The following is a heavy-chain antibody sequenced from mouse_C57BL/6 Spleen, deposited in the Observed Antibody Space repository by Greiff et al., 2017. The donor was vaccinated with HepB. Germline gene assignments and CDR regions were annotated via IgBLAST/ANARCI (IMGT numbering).Heavy chain of an antibody. CDR3: TTLRPITTVVPYFDY. CDR2: IDPENGDT. Sequence: EVQLQQSGAELVRPGASVKLSCTASGFNIKDDYMHWVKQRPEQGLEWIGWIDPENGDTEYASKFQGKATITADTSSNTAYLQPRSLTSEEPAVYYCTTLRPITTVVPYFDYWGQGTTLTVSS. V-gene: IGHV14-4*01. CDR1: GFNIKDDY. J-gene: IGHJ2*01. D-gene: IGHD1-1*01.